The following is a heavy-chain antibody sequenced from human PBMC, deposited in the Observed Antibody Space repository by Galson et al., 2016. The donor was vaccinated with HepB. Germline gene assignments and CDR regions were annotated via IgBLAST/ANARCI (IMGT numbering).Heavy chain of an antibody. D-gene: IGHD6-13*01. Sequence: SLRLSCAASGFTFSSYNLNWVRQAPGKGLEWVAVIWYDGSNKYYGDSVKGRFTISRDNSKNTLYLQMNSLRAEDTAIYYCAREAPIAAPGANDCWGQGTQVTVSS. CDR3: AREAPIAAPGANDC. J-gene: IGHJ4*02. CDR2: IWYDGSNK. V-gene: IGHV3-33*08. CDR1: GFTFSSYN.